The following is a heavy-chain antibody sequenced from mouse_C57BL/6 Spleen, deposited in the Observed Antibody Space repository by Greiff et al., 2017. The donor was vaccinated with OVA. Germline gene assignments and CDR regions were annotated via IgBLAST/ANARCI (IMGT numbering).Heavy chain of an antibody. CDR2: IHPSDSDT. D-gene: IGHD1-1*01. CDR3: AIWITTVVSYYYAMDY. J-gene: IGHJ4*01. CDR1: GYTFTSYW. Sequence: QVQLQQPGAELVKPGASVKVSCKASGYTFTSYWMHWVKQRPGQGLEWIGRIHPSDSDTNSNQKFKGKATLTVDKSSSTAYMQLSSLTSEDSAVYYWAIWITTVVSYYYAMDYWGQGTSVTVSS. V-gene: IGHV1-74*01.